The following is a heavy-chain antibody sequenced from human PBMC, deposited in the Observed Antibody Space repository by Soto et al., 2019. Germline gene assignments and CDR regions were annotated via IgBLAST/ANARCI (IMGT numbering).Heavy chain of an antibody. Sequence: PSETLSLTCSVSGGAISGYYWTWIRQPAGKGLEWIGRIYSSGNTKYNPSLQSRVTMSLDTSNNQFSLRLTSVTAADTAVYYCARGQRFSDWFDPWGQGTLVTVSS. D-gene: IGHD3-3*01. V-gene: IGHV4-4*07. CDR1: GGAISGYY. CDR2: IYSSGNT. J-gene: IGHJ5*02. CDR3: ARGQRFSDWFDP.